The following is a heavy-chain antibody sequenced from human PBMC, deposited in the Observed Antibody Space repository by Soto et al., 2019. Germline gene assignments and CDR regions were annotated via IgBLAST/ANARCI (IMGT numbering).Heavy chain of an antibody. D-gene: IGHD6-13*01. J-gene: IGHJ3*02. CDR2: ISSSGSYI. V-gene: IGHV3-21*01. CDR3: AVLAATGTGDAFDI. Sequence: GVLRLSCAASGFTFSSYNMNWVRQAPGKGLEWVSSISSSGSYIYYADSVKGRFTISRDNAKNSLYLQVNSLRAEDTAVYYCAVLAATGTGDAFDIWGQGTMVTVSS. CDR1: GFTFSSYN.